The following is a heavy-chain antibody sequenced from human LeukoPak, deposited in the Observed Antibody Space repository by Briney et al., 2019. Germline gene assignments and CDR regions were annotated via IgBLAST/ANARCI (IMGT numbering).Heavy chain of an antibody. Sequence: GGSLRLSCAASGLTFSSYGMHWVRQAPGKGLEWVAVISYDGSNKYYADSVKGRFTISRDNSKNTLYLQMNSLRAEDTAVYYCAKEVWAEGRYFDYWGQGTLVTVSS. CDR2: ISYDGSNK. V-gene: IGHV3-30*18. J-gene: IGHJ4*02. CDR1: GLTFSSYG. D-gene: IGHD6-19*01. CDR3: AKEVWAEGRYFDY.